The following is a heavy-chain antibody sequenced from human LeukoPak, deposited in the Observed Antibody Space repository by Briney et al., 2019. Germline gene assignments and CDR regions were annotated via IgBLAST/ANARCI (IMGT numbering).Heavy chain of an antibody. CDR2: IIPIFGRA. Sequence: ASVKVSCKASGGTFSSYGISWVRQAPGQGLEWMGGIIPIFGRAKYAQKFQGRVTITADKSTSTAYMELSSLRSEDTAVYYCARLSGNYYGGFYFDYWGQGTLVTVSS. V-gene: IGHV1-69*06. D-gene: IGHD1-26*01. CDR1: GGTFSSYG. J-gene: IGHJ4*02. CDR3: ARLSGNYYGGFYFDY.